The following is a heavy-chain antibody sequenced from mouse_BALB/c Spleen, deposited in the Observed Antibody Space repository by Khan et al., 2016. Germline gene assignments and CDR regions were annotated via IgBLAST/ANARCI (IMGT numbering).Heavy chain of an antibody. CDR3: ARGTPFAN. CDR1: GFAFSSYW. V-gene: IGHV1-80*01. Sequence: QVQLKQSGAELVRPGSSVKISCQASGFAFSSYWMNWVKQRPGQGLEWIGQIYPGDGDTNYNGKFKGKATLTADKSSSTAYMQLSSLTSEDSAVYFCARGTPFANWGQGTLVTVSA. D-gene: IGHD2-14*01. CDR2: IYPGDGDT. J-gene: IGHJ3*01.